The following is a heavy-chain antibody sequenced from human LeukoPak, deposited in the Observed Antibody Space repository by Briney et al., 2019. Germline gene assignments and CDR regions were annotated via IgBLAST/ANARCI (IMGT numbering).Heavy chain of an antibody. J-gene: IGHJ4*02. CDR2: SWHSCSI. CDR3: ATQGTNRSSWTTFGY. CDR1: GFTFDDYA. Sequence: PGGSLRLSCAASGFTFDDYAIHWLRQAPGKGLEWVAGSWHSCSIGYGDSVKGRFTISRDSAQNSLYLQMTTLRPEETALYDCATQGTNRSSWTTFGYWGQGTLVTVSP. V-gene: IGHV3-9*01. D-gene: IGHD6-13*01.